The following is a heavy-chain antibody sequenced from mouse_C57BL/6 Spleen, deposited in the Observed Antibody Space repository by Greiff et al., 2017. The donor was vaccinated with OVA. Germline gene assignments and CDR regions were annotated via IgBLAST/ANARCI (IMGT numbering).Heavy chain of an antibody. J-gene: IGHJ2*01. D-gene: IGHD3-2*02. CDR2: ISPGSGST. V-gene: IGHV1-55*01. CDR3: ARSLGSGYVPYYFDY. Sequence: VQLQQPGAELVKPGASVKMSCKASGYTFTSYWITWVKQRPGQGLEWIGDISPGSGSTNYNEKFKSKATLTVDTSSSTAYMQLSSLTSEDSAVYYCARSLGSGYVPYYFDYWGQGTTLTVSS. CDR1: GYTFTSYW.